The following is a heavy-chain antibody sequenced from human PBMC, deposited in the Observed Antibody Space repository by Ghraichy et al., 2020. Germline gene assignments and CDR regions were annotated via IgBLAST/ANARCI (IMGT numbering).Heavy chain of an antibody. J-gene: IGHJ4*02. Sequence: GGSLRLSCAASGFTFSSYAMHWVRQAPGKGLEWVAVISYDGSNKYYADSVKGRFTISRDNSKNTLYLQMNSLRAEDTAVYYCARDSTYVGALDYWGQGTLVTVSS. D-gene: IGHD3-16*01. V-gene: IGHV3-30*04. CDR1: GFTFSSYA. CDR3: ARDSTYVGALDY. CDR2: ISYDGSNK.